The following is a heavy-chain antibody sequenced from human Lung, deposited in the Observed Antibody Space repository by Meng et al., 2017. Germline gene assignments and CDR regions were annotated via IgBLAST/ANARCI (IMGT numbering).Heavy chain of an antibody. J-gene: IGHJ4*02. CDR3: ARERHSTIIRGVIDF. CDR2: INHGGST. V-gene: IGHV4-34*01. CDR1: GGSISGSY. D-gene: IGHD3-10*01. Sequence: QVQQRARGGGLLGPAWTRSPTWPVYGGSISGSYWSWIRQSPAKGLEWIGKINHGGSTNYNLSLESRVTISVDTPKNQFSLRLTSMTVADPAVYYCARERHSTIIRGVIDFWGQGALVTVSS.